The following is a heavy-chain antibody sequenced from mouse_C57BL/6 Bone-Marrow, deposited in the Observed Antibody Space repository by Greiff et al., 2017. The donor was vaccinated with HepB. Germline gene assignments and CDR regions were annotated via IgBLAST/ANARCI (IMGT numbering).Heavy chain of an antibody. CDR1: GFTFSSYG. J-gene: IGHJ1*03. CDR2: ISSSGSYT. CDR3: AKGSRALYWYFDV. D-gene: IGHD3-1*01. V-gene: IGHV5-6*01. Sequence: EVQRVESGGDLVKPGGSLKLSCAASGFTFSSYGMSWVRQTPDKRLEWVATISSSGSYTYYPDSVKGRFTISRDNAKNTLYLQMSSLKSEDTAMYYCAKGSRALYWYFDVWGTGTTVTVSS.